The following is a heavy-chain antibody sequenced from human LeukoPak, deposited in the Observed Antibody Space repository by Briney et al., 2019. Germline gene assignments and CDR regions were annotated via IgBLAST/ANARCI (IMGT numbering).Heavy chain of an antibody. J-gene: IGHJ2*01. Sequence: SVKVSCKASGGTFSSYAISWVRQAPGQGLEWMGGIIPIFGTANYAQKFQGRDTITADESTSTAYMELSSLRSEDTAVYYCARRLGYCSNGVCYSWYFDLWGRGTLVTVSS. CDR3: ARRLGYCSNGVCYSWYFDL. CDR2: IIPIFGTA. CDR1: GGTFSSYA. D-gene: IGHD2-8*01. V-gene: IGHV1-69*13.